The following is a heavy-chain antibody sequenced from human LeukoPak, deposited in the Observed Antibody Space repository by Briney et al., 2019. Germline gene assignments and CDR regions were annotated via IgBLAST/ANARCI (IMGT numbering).Heavy chain of an antibody. CDR1: GYTFTSYG. D-gene: IGHD3-10*01. J-gene: IGHJ6*02. Sequence: ASVKVSCKASGYTFTSYGISWVRQAPGQGLEWMGWISAYNGNTNYAQKLQGRVTMTTDTSTSTAYTELRSLRSDDTAVYYCARDVPYYYGSGSYFYGMDVWGQGTTVTVSS. V-gene: IGHV1-18*01. CDR2: ISAYNGNT. CDR3: ARDVPYYYGSGSYFYGMDV.